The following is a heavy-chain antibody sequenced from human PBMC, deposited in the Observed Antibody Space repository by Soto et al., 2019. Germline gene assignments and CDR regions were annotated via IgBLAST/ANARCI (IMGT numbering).Heavy chain of an antibody. Sequence: QVQLVQSGAEVKKPGASVKVSCKAAGYTFTGYYMHWVRQAPGQGLEWMGWINPNSGGTNYAQKFQGWVTMTRDPSIRTAYMELSRLRSDDTAVYYCARVARPLLWFGELWDDAFDIWGQGTMVTVSS. CDR3: ARVARPLLWFGELWDDAFDI. CDR2: INPNSGGT. V-gene: IGHV1-2*04. CDR1: GYTFTGYY. J-gene: IGHJ3*02. D-gene: IGHD3-10*01.